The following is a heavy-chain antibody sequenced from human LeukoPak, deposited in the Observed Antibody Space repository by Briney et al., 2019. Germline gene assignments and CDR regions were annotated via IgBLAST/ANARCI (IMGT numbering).Heavy chain of an antibody. CDR1: GGTFSSYA. Sequence: SVKVSCKASGGTFSSYAISWVRQAPGQGLEWMGRIIPIFGTANYAQKFQGRVTITTDKSTSTAYMELSSLRSEDTAVYYCAREVAAAGTRAFDIWGQGTMVTVSS. J-gene: IGHJ3*02. CDR3: AREVAAAGTRAFDI. D-gene: IGHD6-13*01. CDR2: IIPIFGTA. V-gene: IGHV1-69*05.